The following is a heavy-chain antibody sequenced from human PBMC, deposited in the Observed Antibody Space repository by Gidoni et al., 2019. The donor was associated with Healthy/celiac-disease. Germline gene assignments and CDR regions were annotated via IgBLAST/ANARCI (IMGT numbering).Heavy chain of an antibody. CDR1: GCPISSGGYY. D-gene: IGHD2-21*02. J-gene: IGHJ4*02. Sequence: QVQLQESGPGLVKPSQTLSLTCTFSGCPISSGGYYWSWIRQHPGKGLEWIGYIYYSGSTYYNPSLKSRVTISVDTSKNQFSLKLSSVTAADTAVYYCARDGDFSPFDYWGQGTLVTVSS. CDR2: IYYSGST. CDR3: ARDGDFSPFDY. V-gene: IGHV4-31*03.